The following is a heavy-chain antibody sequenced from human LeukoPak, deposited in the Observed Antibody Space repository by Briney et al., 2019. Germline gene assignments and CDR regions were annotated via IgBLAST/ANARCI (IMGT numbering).Heavy chain of an antibody. CDR1: GGSISSGGYY. D-gene: IGHD3-3*01. CDR3: ARDVREWLGPWDYYYGMDV. CDR2: IYYSGST. V-gene: IGHV4-31*03. J-gene: IGHJ6*02. Sequence: SQTLSLTCTVSGGSISSGGYYWSWIRQHPGKGLEWIGYIYYSGSTYYNPSLKSRVTISVDTSKNQFSLKLSSVTAADTAVYYCARDVREWLGPWDYYYGMDVWGQGTTVTVSS.